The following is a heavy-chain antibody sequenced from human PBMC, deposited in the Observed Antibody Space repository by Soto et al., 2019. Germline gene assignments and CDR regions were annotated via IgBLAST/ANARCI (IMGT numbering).Heavy chain of an antibody. CDR3: AREGGAAGKVSGYFDY. Sequence: GGSLRLSCAASGFTFSSYAMRSVRQAPSKGLEWVAVISYDGSNKYYADSVKGRFTISRDNSKNTLYLQMNSLRAEDTAVYYCAREGGAAGKVSGYFDYWGQGTLVTVSS. D-gene: IGHD6-13*01. J-gene: IGHJ4*02. CDR1: GFTFSSYA. V-gene: IGHV3-30-3*01. CDR2: ISYDGSNK.